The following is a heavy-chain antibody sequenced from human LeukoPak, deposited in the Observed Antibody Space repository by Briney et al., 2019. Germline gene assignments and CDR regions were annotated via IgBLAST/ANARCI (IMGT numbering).Heavy chain of an antibody. CDR1: GFTFSGYA. J-gene: IGHJ4*02. D-gene: IGHD6-19*01. CDR2: IVGGGGTT. Sequence: PGGSLRLSCAASGFTFSGYAMSWARQAPGKGLEWVSAIVGGGGTTFYADSVKGRFTISRGNSKNTVFLQMNSLRAEDTAVYFCAKARLSTGWAYNDYWGQGTLVTVSS. V-gene: IGHV3-23*01. CDR3: AKARLSTGWAYNDY.